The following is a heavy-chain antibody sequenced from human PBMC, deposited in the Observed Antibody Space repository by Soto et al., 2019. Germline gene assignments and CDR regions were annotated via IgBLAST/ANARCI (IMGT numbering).Heavy chain of an antibody. V-gene: IGHV4-31*03. J-gene: IGHJ4*02. CDR3: ARDPGNYGDFFDY. CDR2: IYYSGST. CDR1: GGSIRSGGDY. D-gene: IGHD4-17*01. Sequence: PSETLSLTCTVSGGSIRSGGDYWSWIRQHPGKGLESIGYIYYSGSTYYNPSLKSRVTISVDTSKNQFSLKLSSVTAADTAVYYCARDPGNYGDFFDYWGQGTLVTVSS.